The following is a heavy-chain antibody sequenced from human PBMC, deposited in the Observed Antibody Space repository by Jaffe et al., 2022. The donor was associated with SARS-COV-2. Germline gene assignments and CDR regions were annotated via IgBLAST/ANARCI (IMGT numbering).Heavy chain of an antibody. J-gene: IGHJ3*02. V-gene: IGHV3-7*01. CDR1: GFTFSSYW. CDR3: ASGKTYYYDSSGYGGFGAFDI. Sequence: EVQLVESGGGLVQPGGSLRLSCAASGFTFSSYWMSWVRQAPGKGLEWVANIKQDGSEKYYVDSVKGRFTISRDNAKNSLYLQMNSLRAEDTAVYYCASGKTYYYDSSGYGGFGAFDIWGQGTMVTVSS. CDR2: IKQDGSEK. D-gene: IGHD3-22*01.